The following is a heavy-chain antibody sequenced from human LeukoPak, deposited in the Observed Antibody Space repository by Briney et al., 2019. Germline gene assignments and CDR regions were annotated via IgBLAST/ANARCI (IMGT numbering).Heavy chain of an antibody. CDR3: AKGIVVVPAAISEDGMDV. CDR1: GFSLSNYT. CDR2: ISIGSTIT. Sequence: PGGSLRLSCAASGFSLSNYTMNWVRQAPGKGLEWVSYISIGSTITYYADSVKGRFTISRDNSKNSLYLQMNSLRAEDTALYYCAKGIVVVPAAISEDGMDVWGQGTTVTVSS. V-gene: IGHV3-48*04. D-gene: IGHD2-2*01. J-gene: IGHJ6*02.